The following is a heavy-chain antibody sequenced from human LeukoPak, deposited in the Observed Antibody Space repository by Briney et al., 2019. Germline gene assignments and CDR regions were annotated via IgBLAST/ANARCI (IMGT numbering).Heavy chain of an antibody. V-gene: IGHV4-39*01. Sequence: KPSETLSLTCNISGVSISSSSYYCGWIRQPPGKWLDWIGSIYYSGSTYYHPSLKSRVTISVDTSKNQFSLKLSSVTAADTAVYYCATVLLSIFGVVTPEDYWGQGTLVTVSS. CDR2: IYYSGST. CDR1: GVSISSSSYY. CDR3: ATVLLSIFGVVTPEDY. J-gene: IGHJ4*02. D-gene: IGHD3-3*01.